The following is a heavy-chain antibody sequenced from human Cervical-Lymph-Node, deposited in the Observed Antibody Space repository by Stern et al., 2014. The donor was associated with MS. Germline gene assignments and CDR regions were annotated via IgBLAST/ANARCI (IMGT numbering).Heavy chain of an antibody. CDR1: GFSVTTAGVG. J-gene: IGHJ4*02. Sequence: QITLKESGPTLVKPTQTVTLTCTLSGFSVTTAGVGVGWIRQPPGKALEWLALIYLDDAKLYSPSLKNRLPITKDTSKNQVVLTMTNVDPVDTATYYCAHSRVKYCRGGTCYSSLFDYWGQGTLVTVSS. CDR2: IYLDDAK. D-gene: IGHD2-15*01. V-gene: IGHV2-5*02. CDR3: AHSRVKYCRGGTCYSSLFDY.